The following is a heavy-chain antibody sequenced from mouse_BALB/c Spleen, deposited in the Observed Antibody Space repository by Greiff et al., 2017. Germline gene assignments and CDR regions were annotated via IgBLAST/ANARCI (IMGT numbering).Heavy chain of an antibody. CDR3: ARGVYSPFAY. Sequence: QVQLQQSGAELMKPGASVKISCKATGYTFSSYWIEWVKQRPGHGLEWIGEILPGSCSTNYNEKFKGKATFTADTSSNTAYMQLSSLTSEDSAVYYCARGVYSPFAYWGQGTLVTVSA. D-gene: IGHD2-1*01. CDR1: GYTFSSYW. V-gene: IGHV1-9*01. CDR2: ILPGSCST. J-gene: IGHJ3*01.